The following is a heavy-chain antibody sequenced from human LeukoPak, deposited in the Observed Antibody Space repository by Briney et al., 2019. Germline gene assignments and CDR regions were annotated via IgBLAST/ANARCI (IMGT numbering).Heavy chain of an antibody. Sequence: PGGSLRLSCEVSGLGFSSYAMSWVRQAPGKGPEWVSVIRESGGSTAYADSVTGRFTISRDNSKNTLYLQMNSLRAEDTAVYYCAKFGTEGAFDIWGQGTMVTVSS. D-gene: IGHD3-16*01. V-gene: IGHV3-23*01. J-gene: IGHJ3*02. CDR1: GLGFSSYA. CDR2: IRESGGST. CDR3: AKFGTEGAFDI.